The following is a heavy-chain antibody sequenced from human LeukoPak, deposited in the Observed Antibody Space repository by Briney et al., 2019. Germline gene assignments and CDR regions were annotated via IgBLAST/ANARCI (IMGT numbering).Heavy chain of an antibody. J-gene: IGHJ6*02. V-gene: IGHV3-48*03. CDR3: ARDSEWGFYNYYGMDV. CDR2: ISSSGSTI. CDR1: GFTFSSYE. D-gene: IGHD2/OR15-2a*01. Sequence: GGSLRLSCAASGFTFSSYEMNWVRQAPGKRLEWVSYISSSGSTIYYADSVKGRFTISRDNAKNSLYLQINSLRAEDTAVYYCARDSEWGFYNYYGMDVWGQGATVTVSS.